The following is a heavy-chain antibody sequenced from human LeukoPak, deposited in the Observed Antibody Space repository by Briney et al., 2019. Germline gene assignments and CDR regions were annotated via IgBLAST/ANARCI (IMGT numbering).Heavy chain of an antibody. CDR2: IKSNADGGTP. J-gene: IGHJ4*02. V-gene: IGHV3-15*01. CDR3: TTFYHEYSPY. CDR1: GFTFSSYN. Sequence: PGGSLRLSCAASGFTFSSYNMKWVRQAPGKGLEWVGRIKSNADGGTPDYAAPARGRFTISRDDSKNTLYLQMNSLKTEDTAVYYCTTFYHEYSPYWGRGTLVTVSS. D-gene: IGHD2/OR15-2a*01.